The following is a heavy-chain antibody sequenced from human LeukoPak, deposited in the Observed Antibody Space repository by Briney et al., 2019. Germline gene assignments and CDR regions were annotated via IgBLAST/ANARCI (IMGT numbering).Heavy chain of an antibody. CDR3: ARDRVAAASLDY. Sequence: SETLSLTCTVSGGSISSYYWSWIRQPPGKGLEWVGYIYYSGSTNYNPSLKSRVTISVDTSKNQFSLKLSSVTAADTAVYYCARDRVAAASLDYWGQGTLVTVSS. D-gene: IGHD6-13*01. J-gene: IGHJ4*02. CDR2: IYYSGST. CDR1: GGSISSYY. V-gene: IGHV4-59*01.